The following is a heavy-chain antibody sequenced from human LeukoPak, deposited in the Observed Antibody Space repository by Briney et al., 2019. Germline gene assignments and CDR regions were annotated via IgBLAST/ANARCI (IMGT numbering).Heavy chain of an antibody. CDR3: AKDLYYDSSGPFDY. D-gene: IGHD3-22*01. J-gene: IGHJ4*02. V-gene: IGHV3-33*06. Sequence: GGSLRLSCEASGFTFSSYGMHWVRQAPGKGLEWVAVIWYDGSNKYYADSVKGRFTISRDNSKNTLYLQMNSLRAEDTAVYYCAKDLYYDSSGPFDYWGQGTLVTVSS. CDR2: IWYDGSNK. CDR1: GFTFSSYG.